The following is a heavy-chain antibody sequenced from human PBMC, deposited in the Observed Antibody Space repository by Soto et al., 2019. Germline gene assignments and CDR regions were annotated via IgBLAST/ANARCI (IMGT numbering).Heavy chain of an antibody. CDR3: ARGVGGVFRYFAWLPYLRYYGMDV. CDR1: GYTFTRYD. J-gene: IGHJ6*02. D-gene: IGHD3-9*01. V-gene: IGHV1-8*01. Sequence: ASVKVSCKASGYTFTRYDINWGRQATGQGLEWMGWMNPNSGNTGYAQKFQGIVTMTRNTSISTAYIELSNLTSEDTEVYYRARGVGGVFRYFAWLPYLRYYGMDVWGQGTKVTVS. CDR2: MNPNSGNT.